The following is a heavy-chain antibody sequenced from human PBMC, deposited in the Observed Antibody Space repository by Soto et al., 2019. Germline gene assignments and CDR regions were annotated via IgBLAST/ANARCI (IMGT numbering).Heavy chain of an antibody. J-gene: IGHJ4*02. CDR1: GYTFTSYG. Sequence: QVQLVQSGAEVKKPGASLRVSCKASGYTFTSYGITWVRQAPGQGLEWMGWISAHNGDTQYAQKFQGRVSMTTDTSTTTGYMELRSLTSDDTAIHYCAREAEYSNSAAYWGQGTLVTVSS. D-gene: IGHD6-6*01. CDR2: ISAHNGDT. CDR3: AREAEYSNSAAY. V-gene: IGHV1-18*01.